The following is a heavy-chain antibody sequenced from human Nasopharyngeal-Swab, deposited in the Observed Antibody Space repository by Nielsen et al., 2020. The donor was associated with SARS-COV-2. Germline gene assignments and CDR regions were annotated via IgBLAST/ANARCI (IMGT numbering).Heavy chain of an antibody. CDR3: ARSIPVAAAGGGYYFDY. J-gene: IGHJ4*02. D-gene: IGHD6-13*01. CDR2: IYPGDSDT. CDR1: GYSFTSYW. V-gene: IGHV5-51*01. Sequence: KVSCKGSGYSFTSYWIGWVRQMPGKGLEWMGIIYPGDSDTRYSPSFQGQVTISADKSISTAYLQWSSLKASDTAMYYCARSIPVAAAGGGYYFDYWGQGTLVTVSS.